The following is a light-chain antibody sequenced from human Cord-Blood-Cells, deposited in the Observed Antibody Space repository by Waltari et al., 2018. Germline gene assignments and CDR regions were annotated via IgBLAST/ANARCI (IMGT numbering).Light chain of an antibody. CDR3: QQYNNWPLT. CDR1: QSVSSN. CDR2: GAS. Sequence: EILLTQSPATLSVSPGASATLSCRASQSVSSNLAWYQQKPGHAPRLLIYGASTRATGIPARFSGSGSGTEFTLTISSLQSEDFAVYYCQQYNNWPLTFGGGTKVEIK. J-gene: IGKJ4*01. V-gene: IGKV3-15*01.